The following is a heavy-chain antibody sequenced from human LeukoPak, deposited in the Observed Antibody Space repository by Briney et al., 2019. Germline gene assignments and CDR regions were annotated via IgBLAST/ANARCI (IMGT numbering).Heavy chain of an antibody. CDR2: MYSSGTT. J-gene: IGHJ5*02. V-gene: IGHV4-4*07. D-gene: IGHD2-2*01. Sequence: SETLSLTCSVSGGSISNYYWTWIRQPAGKGLEWIGRMYSSGTTSYNPSLKSRVTMSVDTSKNQFSLRLTSVTAADTAVYYCARSHSTCFVDHWGQGTLVTVSS. CDR1: GGSISNYY. CDR3: ARSHSTCFVDH.